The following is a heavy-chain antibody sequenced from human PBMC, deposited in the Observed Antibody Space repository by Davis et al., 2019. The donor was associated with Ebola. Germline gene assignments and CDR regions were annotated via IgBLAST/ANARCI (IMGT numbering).Heavy chain of an antibody. J-gene: IGHJ3*02. CDR3: AGEESGHDHDTFDI. D-gene: IGHD5-12*01. CDR1: GFTFSSYA. Sequence: GGSLRLSCAASGFTFSSYAMHWVRQAPGKGLEWVAVISYDGSNKYYADSVKGRFTISRDNSKNTLYLQMNSLRAEDTAVYYCAGEESGHDHDTFDIWGQGTMVTVSS. CDR2: ISYDGSNK. V-gene: IGHV3-30-3*01.